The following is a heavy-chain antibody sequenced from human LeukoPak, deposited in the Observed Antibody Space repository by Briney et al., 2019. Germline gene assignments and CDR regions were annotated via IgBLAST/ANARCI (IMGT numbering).Heavy chain of an antibody. Sequence: KASETLSLTCSVSGGSIGSGSSYWGWIRQPPGKALEWIGSIDYTGRTYNNPFLKSRVAVSVDTSKNQFSLKLASVTAADTAIYNCVRFDDTSAYFWDWGQGTLVTVSS. CDR3: VRFDDTSAYFWD. D-gene: IGHD3-22*01. CDR1: GGSIGSGSSY. CDR2: IDYTGRT. V-gene: IGHV4-39*01. J-gene: IGHJ4*02.